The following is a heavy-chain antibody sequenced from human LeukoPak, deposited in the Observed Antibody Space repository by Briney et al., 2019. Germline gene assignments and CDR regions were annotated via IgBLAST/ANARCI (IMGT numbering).Heavy chain of an antibody. CDR3: ARSYCGGGSCGAFDI. CDR2: IYYSGNT. Sequence: SETLSLTCTVSGGSISSYYCSWIRQPPGKGLEWIGYIYYSGNTNYNPSLKSRVTISVDTSKNQFSLRLSSVTAADTAVYYCARSYCGGGSCGAFDIWGQRTMVTVSS. V-gene: IGHV4-59*01. J-gene: IGHJ3*02. D-gene: IGHD2-15*01. CDR1: GGSISSYY.